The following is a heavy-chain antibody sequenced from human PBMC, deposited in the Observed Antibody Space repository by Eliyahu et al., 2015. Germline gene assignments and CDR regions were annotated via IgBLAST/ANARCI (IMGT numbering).Heavy chain of an antibody. Sequence: EVQLVESGGGLVKPGGSLXLSCAASGFPFXSYXXXWVRQAPGKGLEWVSSXSSSSSYIYYADSVKGRFTISRDNAKNSLYLQMNSLRAEDTAVYYCARALFRVEMANNVNAQGFDYWGQGTLVTVSS. J-gene: IGHJ4*02. V-gene: IGHV3-21*01. CDR2: XSSSSSYI. CDR3: ARALFRVEMANNVNAQGFDY. CDR1: GFPFXSYX. D-gene: IGHD5-24*01.